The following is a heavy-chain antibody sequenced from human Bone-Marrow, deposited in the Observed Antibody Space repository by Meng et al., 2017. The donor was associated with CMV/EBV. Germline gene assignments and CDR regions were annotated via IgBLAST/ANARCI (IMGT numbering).Heavy chain of an antibody. D-gene: IGHD1-26*01. CDR1: GFTFSSYG. J-gene: IGHJ4*02. V-gene: IGHV3-30*02. CDR2: IRYDGSNK. CDR3: AKGSSGSPGTYY. Sequence: GESLKISCAASGFTFSSYGMHWVRQAPGKGLEWVAFIRYDGSNKYYADSVKGRFTISRDNSKNTLYLQMNSLRAEDTAVYYCAKGSSGSPGTYYWGQGTLVTVSS.